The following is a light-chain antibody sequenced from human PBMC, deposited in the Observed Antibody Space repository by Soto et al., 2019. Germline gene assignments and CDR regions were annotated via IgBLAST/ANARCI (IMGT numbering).Light chain of an antibody. CDR3: QQRSNWPIT. CDR1: QTVSDSF. J-gene: IGKJ3*01. CDR2: GAS. Sequence: EIVLTQSPGTLSLSPGERATLSCRASQTVSDSFLAWYRQKPGQAPRLLIYGASTRATGIPDRFSGSGSGTDFTLTISSLEPEDFAVYYCQQRSNWPITFGPGTKVDIK. V-gene: IGKV3D-20*02.